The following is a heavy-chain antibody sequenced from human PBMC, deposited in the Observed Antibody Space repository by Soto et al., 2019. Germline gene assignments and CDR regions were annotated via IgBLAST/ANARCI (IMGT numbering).Heavy chain of an antibody. CDR2: TGGSGVTT. CDR1: GFIFDDYA. CDR3: ARVHTSGWFADS. D-gene: IGHD6-19*01. V-gene: IGHV3-23*01. Sequence: GGSLRLSCGAPGFIFDDYAMMWVRQTPGKGLEWVSATGGSGVTTYYADSVKGRFTISRDNSKNTLYLQMNSLGADDTALYYCARVHTSGWFADSWGQGTRVTVPS. J-gene: IGHJ4*02.